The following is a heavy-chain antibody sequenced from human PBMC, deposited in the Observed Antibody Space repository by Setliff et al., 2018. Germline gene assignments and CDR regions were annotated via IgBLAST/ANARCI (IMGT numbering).Heavy chain of an antibody. Sequence: ASVKVSCKVSGYPLTELSMHWVRQAPGKGLEWMGGFDPEDGETIYAQKFQGRVTMTEDTSTDTAYMELSSLRSEDTAVYYCATYVGITYYYDSSGYPTHFQHWGQGTPVTVSS. J-gene: IGHJ1*01. CDR1: GYPLTELS. D-gene: IGHD3-22*01. CDR3: ATYVGITYYYDSSGYPTHFQH. V-gene: IGHV1-24*01. CDR2: FDPEDGET.